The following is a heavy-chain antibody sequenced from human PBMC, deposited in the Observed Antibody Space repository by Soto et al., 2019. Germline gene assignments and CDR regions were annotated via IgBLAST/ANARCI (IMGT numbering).Heavy chain of an antibody. Sequence: QLVQSGAEVKKPGASVKVSCKDSGYTFTNYGISWVRQVPVQGLEWMGWIIAYNGNTNYEQKLQDRVTMTTDTSTNTAYMELRRLRSDDTAVYYCARDSDHYDGSGYYSYEYWGQGTLVTVST. J-gene: IGHJ4*02. V-gene: IGHV1-18*01. CDR3: ARDSDHYDGSGYYSYEY. CDR1: GYTFTNYG. CDR2: IIAYNGNT. D-gene: IGHD3-22*01.